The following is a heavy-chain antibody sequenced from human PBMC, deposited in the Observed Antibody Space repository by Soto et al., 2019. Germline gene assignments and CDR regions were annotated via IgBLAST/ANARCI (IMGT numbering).Heavy chain of an antibody. V-gene: IGHV4-59*01. CDR3: AGEYGTTVTAFDS. J-gene: IGHJ4*02. CDR1: GTSINDFY. CDR2: VYYIGKT. D-gene: IGHD4-17*01. Sequence: SETLSLTCTVSGTSINDFYWSWIRQPPGKGLEWIGYVYYIGKTNYNPSLKSRVTISIDTFKKHFSLELSSMTAADTAVCYCAGEYGTTVTAFDSWGQGTRVTVSS.